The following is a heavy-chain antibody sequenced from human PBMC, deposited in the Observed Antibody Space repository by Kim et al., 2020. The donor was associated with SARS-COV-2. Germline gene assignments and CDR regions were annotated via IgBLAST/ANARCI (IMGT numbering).Heavy chain of an antibody. CDR3: ARGSRRGFVVVPAAMGWF. V-gene: IGHV4-34*01. D-gene: IGHD2-2*01. CDR2: INHSGST. Sequence: SETLSLTCAVYGGSFSGYYWSWIRQPPGKGLEWIGEINHSGSTTYNPSLKSRVIISVDTSKNQFSLNLSSVTAADTAVYYCARGSRRGFVVVPAAMGWF. CDR1: GGSFSGYY. J-gene: IGHJ5*01.